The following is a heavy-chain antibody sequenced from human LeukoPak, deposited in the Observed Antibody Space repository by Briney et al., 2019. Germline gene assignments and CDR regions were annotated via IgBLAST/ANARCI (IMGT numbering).Heavy chain of an antibody. D-gene: IGHD3-22*01. CDR1: GFTFSDSW. CDR3: ARGRYYDSSGYYIDY. CDR2: IWYDGSNK. V-gene: IGHV3-33*08. J-gene: IGHJ4*02. Sequence: GGSLRLSCAASGFTFSDSWMSWVRQAPGKGLEWVAVIWYDGSNKYYADSVKGRFTISRDNSKNTLYLQMNSLRAEDTAVYYCARGRYYDSSGYYIDYWGQGTLVTVSS.